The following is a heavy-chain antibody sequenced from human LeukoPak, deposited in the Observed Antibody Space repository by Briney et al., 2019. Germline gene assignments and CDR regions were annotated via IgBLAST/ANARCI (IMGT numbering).Heavy chain of an antibody. J-gene: IGHJ6*03. Sequence: PSETLSLTCTVSGGSISSGSYYWSWIRQPAGKGLEWIGRIYTSGSTNYNPSLKSRVTISVDTSKNQFSLKLSSVTAADTAVYYCASRYYDILTGSPLWDYYMDVWGKGTTVTVSS. V-gene: IGHV4-61*02. D-gene: IGHD3-9*01. CDR3: ASRYYDILTGSPLWDYYMDV. CDR1: GGSISSGSYY. CDR2: IYTSGST.